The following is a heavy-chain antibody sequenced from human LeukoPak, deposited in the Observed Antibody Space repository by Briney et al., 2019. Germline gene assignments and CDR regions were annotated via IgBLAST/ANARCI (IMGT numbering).Heavy chain of an antibody. Sequence: PSETLSLTCAAYGGSFSGYYWSWIRQPPGKGLEWIGEINHSGSTNYNASLKSRGTITLDTSKNQISLKQSYVPAADTAVYYCARRGYCSGGSCYYSDWGQGTLVSVSS. CDR3: ARRGYCSGGSCYYSD. CDR2: INHSGST. CDR1: GGSFSGYY. J-gene: IGHJ4*02. V-gene: IGHV4-34*01. D-gene: IGHD2-15*01.